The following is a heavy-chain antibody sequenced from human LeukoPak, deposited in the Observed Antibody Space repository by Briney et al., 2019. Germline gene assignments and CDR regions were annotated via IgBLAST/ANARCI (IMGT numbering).Heavy chain of an antibody. CDR2: IYYSGST. J-gene: IGHJ4*02. D-gene: IGHD3-22*01. V-gene: IGHV4-39*01. Sequence: SETLSLTCTVSGGSISSSSYYWGWIRQPPGKGLEWIGSIYYSGSTYYNPSLKSRVTISVDTSKNQFSLKLSSVTAADTAVYCCARWNHIYDSSGYRTFDYWGQGTLVTVSS. CDR3: ARWNHIYDSSGYRTFDY. CDR1: GGSISSSSYY.